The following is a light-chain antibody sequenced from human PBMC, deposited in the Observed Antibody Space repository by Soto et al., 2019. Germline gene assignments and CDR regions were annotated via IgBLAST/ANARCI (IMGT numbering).Light chain of an antibody. Sequence: EIVMTHSPATLSVSPGERATLSCRASQSVSSNLAWYQQKPGQAPRLLIYGASTRATGIPARSSGSGSGTEFTLTISSLQSEDFAVYYCQQYNNWPPWTFGQGTKVEIK. V-gene: IGKV3-15*01. J-gene: IGKJ1*01. CDR2: GAS. CDR1: QSVSSN. CDR3: QQYNNWPPWT.